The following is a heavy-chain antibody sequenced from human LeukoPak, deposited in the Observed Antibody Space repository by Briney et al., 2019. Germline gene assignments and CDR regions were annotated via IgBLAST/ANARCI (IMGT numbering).Heavy chain of an antibody. Sequence: GASVKVSCKASGYTFTGYYMHWVRQAPGQGLEWMGWINPNSGGTNYAQKFQGRVTMTRDTSISTAYMELNRLRSDDTAVYYCARKSGCTGGVCLYYFDYWGQGTLVTVSS. CDR3: ARKSGCTGGVCLYYFDY. CDR2: INPNSGGT. CDR1: GYTFTGYY. J-gene: IGHJ4*02. D-gene: IGHD2-8*02. V-gene: IGHV1-2*02.